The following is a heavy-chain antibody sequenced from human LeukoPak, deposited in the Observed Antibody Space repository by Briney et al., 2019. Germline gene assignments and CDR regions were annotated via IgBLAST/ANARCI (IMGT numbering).Heavy chain of an antibody. J-gene: IGHJ4*02. CDR1: GGSISSYY. CDR3: ARGSSRSKTNFDY. Sequence: SSETLSLTCTVSGGSISSYYWSWIRQPPGKGLEWIGYIYYSGSTNYNPSLKSRVTISVDTSKNQFSLKLSSVTAADTAVYYCARGSSRSKTNFDYWGQGTLVTVSS. D-gene: IGHD6-13*01. V-gene: IGHV4-59*01. CDR2: IYYSGST.